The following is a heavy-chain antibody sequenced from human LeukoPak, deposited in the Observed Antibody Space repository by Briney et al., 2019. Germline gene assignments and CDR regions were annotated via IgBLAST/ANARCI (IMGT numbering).Heavy chain of an antibody. CDR1: GYTFTSNY. D-gene: IGHD3-9*01. J-gene: IGHJ4*02. CDR3: ARAVNLRGYFDY. V-gene: IGHV1-46*01. Sequence: ASVKVSCKASGYTFTSNYIHWVRQAPGQGLEWMGMIYPRDGSTSYAQKFQGRVTVTRDTSTSTVHMELSGLRSEDTAVYYCARAVNLRGYFDYWGQGTLVTVSS. CDR2: IYPRDGST.